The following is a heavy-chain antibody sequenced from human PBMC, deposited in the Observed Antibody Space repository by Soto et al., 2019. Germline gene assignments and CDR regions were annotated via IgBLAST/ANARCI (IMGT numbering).Heavy chain of an antibody. Sequence: SETLSLTCAVSGYSITSDYYWGWIRQPPGKGLEWIGSIYSGSTYYNPSLKSRVTISVDTSKNQFSLRLTSVTAADTALYYCAKKGYYPSGKINLFDSWGQGTLVTVSS. V-gene: IGHV4-38-2*01. J-gene: IGHJ4*02. CDR2: IYSGST. D-gene: IGHD3-10*01. CDR3: AKKGYYPSGKINLFDS. CDR1: GYSITSDYY.